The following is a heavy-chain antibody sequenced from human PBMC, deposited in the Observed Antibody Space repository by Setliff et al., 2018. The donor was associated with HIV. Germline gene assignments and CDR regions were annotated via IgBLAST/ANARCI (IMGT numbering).Heavy chain of an antibody. CDR2: ISAHSGYA. D-gene: IGHD3-16*01. CDR1: GYTLSTYG. V-gene: IGHV1-18*01. J-gene: IGHJ4*02. CDR3: ARGGEGLAN. Sequence: ASVKVSCKASGYTLSTYGISWVRQAPGQGLEWMGWISAHSGYAKSAQKFQGRLTITRDTSANTAYMELSNLRSEDTAVYYCARGGEGLANWGQGTLVTVSS.